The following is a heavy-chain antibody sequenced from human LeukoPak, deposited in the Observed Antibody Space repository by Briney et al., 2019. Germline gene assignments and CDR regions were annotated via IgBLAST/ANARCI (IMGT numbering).Heavy chain of an antibody. CDR3: ARSVGFCGGDCYSYYYYGMDV. J-gene: IGHJ6*02. V-gene: IGHV4-61*01. CDR1: GGSVSSGSHY. CDR2: IYYSEST. Sequence: NSSETLSLTCTVSGGSVSSGSHYWSWIRQPPGKGLEWIGYIYYSESTNYNPSLKSRVTISVDTSKNQFSLKLSSVTAADTAVYYCARSVGFCGGDCYSYYYYGMDVWGQGTTVTVSS. D-gene: IGHD2-21*02.